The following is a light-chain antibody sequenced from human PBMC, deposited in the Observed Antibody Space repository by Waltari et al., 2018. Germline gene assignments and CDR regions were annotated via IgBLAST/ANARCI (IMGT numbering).Light chain of an antibody. Sequence: DIQMTQSPSSLSASVGDRVTITCRASQGSGSCFAWYHQKPGKAPELLIYAASSFQSGGPSRFSGSGSGTDFTLTISSLQPEDFATYYCQQAYSFPLTFGGGTKVEIK. CDR1: QGSGSC. CDR2: AAS. J-gene: IGKJ4*01. CDR3: QQAYSFPLT. V-gene: IGKV1-12*01.